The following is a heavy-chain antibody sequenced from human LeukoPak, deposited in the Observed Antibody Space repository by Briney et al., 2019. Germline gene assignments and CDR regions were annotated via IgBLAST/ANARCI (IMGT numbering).Heavy chain of an antibody. CDR1: GGTFSSYA. V-gene: IGHV1-69*05. CDR3: ARDAPVIFYYDSSGYSNYFDY. D-gene: IGHD3-22*01. J-gene: IGHJ4*02. CDR2: IIPIFSTA. Sequence: GSSVKVSCKASGGTFSSYAISWVRQAPGQGLEWMGRIIPIFSTANYARKFQGRVTITTDESTSTAYMELSSLRSEDTAVYYCARDAPVIFYYDSSGYSNYFDYWGQGTLVTVSS.